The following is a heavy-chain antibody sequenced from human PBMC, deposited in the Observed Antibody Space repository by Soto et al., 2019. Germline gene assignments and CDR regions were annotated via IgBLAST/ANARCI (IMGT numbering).Heavy chain of an antibody. V-gene: IGHV4-34*01. J-gene: IGHJ4*02. CDR3: ARGQEGVVATH. CDR2: IKDGGLT. Sequence: QVQLQQWGAGLLKPSETLSLSCVVYGGSLSGYYWSWIRQPPGKGLEWIGEIKDGGLTNYSPSLKSRATISADTPKNQFSLKLHSVTDADRAVYYCARGQEGVVATHWDQGTLVTVSS. CDR1: GGSLSGYY. D-gene: IGHD5-12*01.